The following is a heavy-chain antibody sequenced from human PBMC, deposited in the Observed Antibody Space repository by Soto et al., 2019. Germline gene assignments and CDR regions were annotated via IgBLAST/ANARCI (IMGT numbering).Heavy chain of an antibody. D-gene: IGHD3-22*01. J-gene: IGHJ4*02. Sequence: GGSLRLSCAASGFTFSSYGMHWVRQAPGKGLGWVAVIWYDGSNKYYADSVKGRFTISRDNSKNTLYLQMNSLRAEDTAVYYCARDNGDTMIVVAPDYWGQGTLVTVSS. CDR1: GFTFSSYG. V-gene: IGHV3-33*01. CDR3: ARDNGDTMIVVAPDY. CDR2: IWYDGSNK.